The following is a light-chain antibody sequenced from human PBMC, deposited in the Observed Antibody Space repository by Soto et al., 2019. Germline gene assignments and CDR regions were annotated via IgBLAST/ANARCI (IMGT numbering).Light chain of an antibody. CDR3: QQYNEWPFT. Sequence: EIVLTQSPGTLSLSPGERVTLSCRASQSFNSIYLAWYQQKPGQAPRLLIYGASNRATGIPARFSGSGSGTDFTLTISSLEPEDFAVYYCQQYNEWPFTFGPGTKVDI. J-gene: IGKJ3*01. V-gene: IGKV3-20*01. CDR1: QSFNSIY. CDR2: GAS.